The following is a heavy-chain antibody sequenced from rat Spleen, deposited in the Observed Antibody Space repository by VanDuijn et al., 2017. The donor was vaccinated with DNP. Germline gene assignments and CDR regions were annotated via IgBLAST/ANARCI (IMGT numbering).Heavy chain of an antibody. D-gene: IGHD1-3*01. J-gene: IGHJ3*01. CDR1: GFTFSDYN. CDR2: ISYDDSSS. V-gene: IGHV5-7*01. CDR3: ASLWTLAY. Sequence: EVQLVESGGGLVQPGRSLKLSCIASGFTFSDYNMAWVRQAPKKGLEWVATISYDDSSSYYRDSVKGRFTISRDNTKNTLYLQMDSLRSEDTATYYCASLWTLAYWGQGTLVTVSS.